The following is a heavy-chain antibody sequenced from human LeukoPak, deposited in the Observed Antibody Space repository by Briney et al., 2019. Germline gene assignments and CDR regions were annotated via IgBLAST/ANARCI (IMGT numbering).Heavy chain of an antibody. V-gene: IGHV3-23*01. Sequence: GGSLTLSCAASGFTFSSYAASWVRQAPGEGREWVSAISGSGGNTYYAESVKGRMTISRDNSKNTLYLQMNSLRAEDTAVYCCAKEGYSSGWSPLDYWGQGTLVTVSS. J-gene: IGHJ4*02. CDR2: ISGSGGNT. CDR3: AKEGYSSGWSPLDY. CDR1: GFTFSSYA. D-gene: IGHD6-19*01.